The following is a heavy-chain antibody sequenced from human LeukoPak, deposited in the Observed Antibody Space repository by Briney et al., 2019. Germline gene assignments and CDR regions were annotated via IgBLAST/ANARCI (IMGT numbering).Heavy chain of an antibody. V-gene: IGHV4-59*08. D-gene: IGHD6-13*01. Sequence: PSETLSLTCTVSGGSISSYYWSWLRQPPGKGLEWLGYIYYSGTTNYNPSLESRVTISVDTSKSQFSLKLSSVTATDTAVYYCARSRGGSSWFNYFDSWGQGALVTVSS. CDR2: IYYSGTT. CDR1: GGSISSYY. CDR3: ARSRGGSSWFNYFDS. J-gene: IGHJ4*02.